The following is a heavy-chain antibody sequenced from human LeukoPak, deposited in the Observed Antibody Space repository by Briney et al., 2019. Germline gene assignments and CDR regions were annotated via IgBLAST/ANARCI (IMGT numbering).Heavy chain of an antibody. CDR2: IYYSGST. V-gene: IGHV4-59*08. Sequence: PSETLSLTCTVSGGSISSYYWSWIRQPPGKGLEWIGYIYYSGSTNYNPSLKSRVTISVDTSKNQFSLKLSSVTAADTAVYYCARLQYSSGLAVGWYFDLWGRGTLVTVSS. CDR1: GGSISSYY. J-gene: IGHJ2*01. D-gene: IGHD6-19*01. CDR3: ARLQYSSGLAVGWYFDL.